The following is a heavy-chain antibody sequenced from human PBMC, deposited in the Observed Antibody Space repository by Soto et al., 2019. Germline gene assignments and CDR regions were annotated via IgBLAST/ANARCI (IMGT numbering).Heavy chain of an antibody. V-gene: IGHV4-34*01. J-gene: IGHJ4*02. CDR1: GGSFSGYY. CDR2: INHSGST. CDR3: AADTAMVPHPGY. Sequence: NPSETLSLTCAVYGGSFSGYYWSWIRQPPGKGLEWIGEINHSGSTNYNPSLKSRVTISVDTSKNQFSLKLSSVTAADTAVYYCAADTAMVPHPGYWGQGTLVTVSS. D-gene: IGHD5-18*01.